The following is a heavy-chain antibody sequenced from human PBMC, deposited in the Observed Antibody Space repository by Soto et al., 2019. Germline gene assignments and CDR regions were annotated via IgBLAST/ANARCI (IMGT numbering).Heavy chain of an antibody. CDR1: GGSFSGYY. D-gene: IGHD2-15*01. Sequence: SETLSLTCAVYGGSFSGYYWSWIRQPPGKGLEWIGEINHSGSTNYNPSLKSRVTISVDTSKNQFSLKLSSVTAADTAVYYCARRVVSAFDIWGPGTMVTVSS. CDR3: ARRVVSAFDI. V-gene: IGHV4-34*01. J-gene: IGHJ3*02. CDR2: INHSGST.